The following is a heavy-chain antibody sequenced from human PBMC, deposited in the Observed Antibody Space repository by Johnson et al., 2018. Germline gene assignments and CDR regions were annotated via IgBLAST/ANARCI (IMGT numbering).Heavy chain of an antibody. Sequence: EVQLVESGGDLVRPGRSLRLSCKTSGFTFGDYTMSWFRQAPGRGLEWVGRTRNKGKGYPTEYAAAVKGGLTTSREVSKNSLYGQMNSLKNDDTAVYYCVRVKIEIYSGSPRHYVMDVWGQGTTVTVSS. J-gene: IGHJ6*02. CDR2: TRNKGKGYPT. CDR1: GFTFGDYT. V-gene: IGHV3-72*01. D-gene: IGHD1-26*01. CDR3: VRVKIEIYSGSPRHYVMDV.